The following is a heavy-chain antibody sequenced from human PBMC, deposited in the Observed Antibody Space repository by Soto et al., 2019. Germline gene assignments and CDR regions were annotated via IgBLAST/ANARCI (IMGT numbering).Heavy chain of an antibody. CDR1: GFTFSNFG. CDR3: TKGSEVARQELDY. J-gene: IGHJ4*02. CDR2: ISADGSDK. Sequence: QVQLVESGGGVVQPGRSLRLSCAASGFTFSNFGMHWGRQAPGKGLEWVAAISADGSDKYFSDSVKGRFTISRDNSKNTLFLQMNSRRVEDTAVYYCTKGSEVARQELDYWGQGTLVTVSS. V-gene: IGHV3-30*18. D-gene: IGHD3-3*01.